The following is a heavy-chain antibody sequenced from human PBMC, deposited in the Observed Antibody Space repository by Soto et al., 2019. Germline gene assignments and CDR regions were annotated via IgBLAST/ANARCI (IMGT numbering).Heavy chain of an antibody. J-gene: IGHJ1*01. Sequence: EVQLVESGGGLIQPGGSLRLSCAASGFTVSSNYMSWVRQAPGKGLEWVSVIYSGGSTYYADSVKGRFTISRDNSKNTLYLEMTSLRAVVTAVYYCARDRVERGCPESSWHGGQGTLVTVSS. D-gene: IGHD2-15*01. CDR2: IYSGGST. CDR3: ARDRVERGCPESSWH. V-gene: IGHV3-53*01. CDR1: GFTVSSNY.